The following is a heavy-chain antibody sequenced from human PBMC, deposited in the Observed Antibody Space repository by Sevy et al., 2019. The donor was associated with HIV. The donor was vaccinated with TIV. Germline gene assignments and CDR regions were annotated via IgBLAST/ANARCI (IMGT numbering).Heavy chain of an antibody. CDR3: AKLGYGRDAFDI. CDR1: GFTFSSYG. D-gene: IGHD5-18*01. CDR2: ISYDGSNK. V-gene: IGHV3-30*18. J-gene: IGHJ3*02. Sequence: GGSLRLSCAASGFTFSSYGMHWVRQAPGKWLEWVAVISYDGSNKYYADSVKGRFTISSDNSKNTLYLQMNSLRAEDTAVYYCAKLGYGRDAFDIWGQGTMVTVSS.